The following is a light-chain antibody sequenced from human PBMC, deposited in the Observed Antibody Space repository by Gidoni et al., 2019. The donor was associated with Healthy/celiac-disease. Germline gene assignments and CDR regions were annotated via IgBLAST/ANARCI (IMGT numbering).Light chain of an antibody. CDR1: QSISSW. CDR3: QQYNSYPYT. J-gene: IGKJ2*01. CDR2: DAS. Sequence: DIQMTQSPSTLSASVGDRVTITCRASQSISSWLAWYQQKPGKAPKLLIYDASSLESGGPSRFSGSGSGTEFTLTISSLQPDDFATYYCQQYNSYPYTFGQGTKLEIK. V-gene: IGKV1-5*01.